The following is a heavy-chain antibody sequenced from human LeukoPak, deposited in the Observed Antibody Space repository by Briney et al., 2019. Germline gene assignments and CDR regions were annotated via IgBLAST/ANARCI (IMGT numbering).Heavy chain of an antibody. CDR1: GYTFTGYY. J-gene: IGHJ4*02. CDR3: ARVGAAAGQNPDY. Sequence: GASVKVSCKASGYTFTGYYMHWVRQAPGQGLEWMGWINPNSGGTNYAQKFQGRVTMTRDTSISTAYMELSRLRSDDTAVYYCARVGAAAGQNPDYWGQGTLVTVSS. V-gene: IGHV1-2*02. CDR2: INPNSGGT. D-gene: IGHD6-13*01.